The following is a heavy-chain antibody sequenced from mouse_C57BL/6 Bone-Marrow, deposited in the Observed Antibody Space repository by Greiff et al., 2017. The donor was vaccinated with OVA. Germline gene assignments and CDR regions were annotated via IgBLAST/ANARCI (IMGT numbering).Heavy chain of an antibody. CDR1: GYTFTDYN. D-gene: IGHD1-1*01. CDR3: ARRIITTVVATSDYYAMDY. J-gene: IGHJ4*01. CDR2: INPNNGGT. Sequence: EVQGVESGPELVKPGASVKIPCKASGYTFTDYNMDWVKQSHGKSLEWIGDINPNNGGTIYNQKFKGKATLTVDKSSSTAYMELRSLTSEDTAVYYCARRIITTVVATSDYYAMDYWGQGTSVTVSS. V-gene: IGHV1-18*01.